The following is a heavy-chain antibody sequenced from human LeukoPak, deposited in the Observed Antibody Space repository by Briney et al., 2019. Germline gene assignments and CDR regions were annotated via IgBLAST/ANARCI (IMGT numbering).Heavy chain of an antibody. CDR1: GGSFSGYY. J-gene: IGHJ5*02. Sequence: SETLSLTCAVYGGSFSGYYWSWIRQPPGKGLEWIGKINHSGSTNYNPSLKSRVTISVDTSKNQFSLKLSSVTAADTAVYYCARGRGRWVTTGWFDPWDQGTLVTVSS. V-gene: IGHV4-34*01. D-gene: IGHD4-17*01. CDR3: ARGRGRWVTTGWFDP. CDR2: INHSGST.